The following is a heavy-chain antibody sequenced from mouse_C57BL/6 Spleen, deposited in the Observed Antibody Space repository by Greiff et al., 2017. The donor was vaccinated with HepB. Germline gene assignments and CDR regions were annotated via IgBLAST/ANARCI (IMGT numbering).Heavy chain of an antibody. V-gene: IGHV1-39*01. CDR3: ARTGTLYWYFDV. D-gene: IGHD4-1*01. Sequence: EVKLMESGPELVKPGASVKISCKASGYSFTDYNMNWVKQSNGKSLEWIGVINPNYGTTSYNQKFKGKATLTVDQSSSTAYMQLNSLTSEDSAVYYCARTGTLYWYFDVWGTGTTVTVSS. CDR2: INPNYGTT. CDR1: GYSFTDYN. J-gene: IGHJ1*03.